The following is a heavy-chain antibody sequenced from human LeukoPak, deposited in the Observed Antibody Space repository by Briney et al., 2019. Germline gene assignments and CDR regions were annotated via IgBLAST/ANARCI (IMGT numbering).Heavy chain of an antibody. CDR2: IYTSGST. J-gene: IGHJ6*02. CDR1: GGSISSYY. D-gene: IGHD2-21*02. CDR3: ARAVTASVISYAMDV. V-gene: IGHV4-4*07. Sequence: PSETLSLTCTVSGGSISSYYWSWIRQPAGKGLEWIGRIYTSGSTNYNPSLKSRVIMSVDTSKNQFSLKLSSVTAADTAVYYCARAVTASVISYAMDVWGQGTTVTVSS.